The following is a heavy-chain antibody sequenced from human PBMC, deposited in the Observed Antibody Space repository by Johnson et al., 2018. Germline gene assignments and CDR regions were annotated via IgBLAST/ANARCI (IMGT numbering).Heavy chain of an antibody. CDR3: AKDSRAGLGRTMIIVRGYFQH. J-gene: IGHJ1*01. Sequence: EVQLLESGGGLVQPGRSLRLSCAAYGFTFDDYAMHWVRPAPGQVLEWVSGMDWNRNKIAYAEAGEGRFIISRDNAKNSLYLQMNSLRVEDTALYYCAKDSRAGLGRTMIIVRGYFQHWGQGTLVTVSS. CDR2: MDWNRNKI. V-gene: IGHV3-9*01. CDR1: GFTFDDYA. D-gene: IGHD3-22*01.